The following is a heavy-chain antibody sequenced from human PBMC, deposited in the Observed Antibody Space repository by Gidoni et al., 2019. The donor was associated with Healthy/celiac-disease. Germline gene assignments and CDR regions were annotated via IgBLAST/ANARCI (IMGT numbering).Heavy chain of an antibody. D-gene: IGHD2-2*02. CDR1: GGTFSSYA. Sequence: QVQLVQSGAEVKKPGSSVKVSCKAYGGTFSSYAISWVRQAPGQGLEWMGGIIPIFGTANYAQKFQGRVTITADKSTSTAYMELSSLRSEDTAVYYCAREKVVPAAIPFRYYYYGMDVWGQGTTVTVSS. J-gene: IGHJ6*02. CDR3: AREKVVPAAIPFRYYYYGMDV. V-gene: IGHV1-69*06. CDR2: IIPIFGTA.